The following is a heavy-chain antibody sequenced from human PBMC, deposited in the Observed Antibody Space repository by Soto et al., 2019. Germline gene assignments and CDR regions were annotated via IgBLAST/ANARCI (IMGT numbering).Heavy chain of an antibody. V-gene: IGHV1-18*01. CDR3: ASTSTVTPDRWFDP. J-gene: IGHJ5*02. CDR1: GYTFPSYG. CDR2: ISAYNGNT. D-gene: IGHD4-17*01. Sequence: DSVKVSCKASGYTFPSYGISWVRQAPGQGLEWMGWISAYNGNTNYAQKLQGRVTMTTDTSTSTAYMELRSLRSDDTAVYYCASTSTVTPDRWFDPWGQGTLVTVSS.